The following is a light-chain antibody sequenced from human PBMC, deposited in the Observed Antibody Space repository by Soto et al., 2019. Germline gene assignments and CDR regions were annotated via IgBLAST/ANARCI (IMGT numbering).Light chain of an antibody. V-gene: IGKV3-20*01. CDR2: GAS. J-gene: IGKJ2*01. CDR1: QSISSTY. CDR3: QQYGSSPPYT. Sequence: EIVLTQSPGTLSLSPGQRATLSCRASQSISSTYLAWYQQKLGQAPRLLIYGASSRATGIPDRFSGSGSGTDFTLTISRLEPEDFAAYYCQQYGSSPPYTFGQGTKLEI.